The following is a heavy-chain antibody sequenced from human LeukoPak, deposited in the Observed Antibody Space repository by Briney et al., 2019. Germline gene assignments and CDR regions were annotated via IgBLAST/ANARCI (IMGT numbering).Heavy chain of an antibody. V-gene: IGHV3-73*01. J-gene: IGHJ4*02. Sequence: GGSLKLSCAASGFTFSVSAIHWVRQASGKGPEWVGRIRTKTNNYATAYPASVKGRFTIPRDDSKNMAYLQMNSLKTEDTAVYYCTRLDYGHDYWGQGTLVTVSS. CDR1: GFTFSVSA. CDR2: IRTKTNNYAT. D-gene: IGHD4-17*01. CDR3: TRLDYGHDY.